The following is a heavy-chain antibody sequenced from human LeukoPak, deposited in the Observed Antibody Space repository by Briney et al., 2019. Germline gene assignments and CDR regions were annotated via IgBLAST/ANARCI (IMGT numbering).Heavy chain of an antibody. CDR2: MNPNSGNT. J-gene: IGHJ4*02. CDR3: ARGRRLAARRSYYFDY. CDR1: GYTFTSYD. Sequence: ASVKVSCKASGYTFTSYDINWVRQATGQGLEWMGWMNPNSGNTGYAQKFQGRVTITRNTSISTAYMELSSLRSEDTAVYYCARGRRLAARRSYYFDYWGQGTLVTVSS. D-gene: IGHD6-6*01. V-gene: IGHV1-8*03.